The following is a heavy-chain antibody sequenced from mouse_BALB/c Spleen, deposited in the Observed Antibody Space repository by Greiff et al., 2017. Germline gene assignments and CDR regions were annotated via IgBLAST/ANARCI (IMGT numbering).Heavy chain of an antibody. J-gene: IGHJ2*01. Sequence: EVQGVESGGGLVKPGGSLKLSCAASGFTFSSYTMSWVRQTPEKRLEWVATISSGGSYTYYPDSVKGRFTISRDNAKNTLYLQMSSLKSEDTAMYYCTRDPSTGTRGDYFDYWGQGTTLTVSS. CDR2: ISSGGSYT. V-gene: IGHV5-6-4*01. D-gene: IGHD4-1*02. CDR3: TRDPSTGTRGDYFDY. CDR1: GFTFSSYT.